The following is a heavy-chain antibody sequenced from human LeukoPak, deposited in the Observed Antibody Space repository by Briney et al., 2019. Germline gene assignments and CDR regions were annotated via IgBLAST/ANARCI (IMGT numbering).Heavy chain of an antibody. CDR3: ARVFVDSGSLDC. D-gene: IGHD5-12*01. J-gene: IGHJ4*02. V-gene: IGHV4-30-2*01. CDR2: MYQSGGT. Sequence: SQTLSLTCAVSGDSISSGGYSWSWIRQPPGKGLEWIGYMYQSGGTYYNPSLESRVTISVDRSKNQFSLRLSSVTAADTAVYYCARVFVDSGSLDCWGQGTLVTVSS. CDR1: GDSISSGGYS.